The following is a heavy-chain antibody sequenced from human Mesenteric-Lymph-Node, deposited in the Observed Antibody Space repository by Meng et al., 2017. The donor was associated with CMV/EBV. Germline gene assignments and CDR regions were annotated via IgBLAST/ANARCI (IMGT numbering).Heavy chain of an antibody. Sequence: GGSLRLSCAASGFTFSSFEMNWVRQAPGKGLEWVSYISGSGSTIYYADSLKGRFTISRDNAENSLYLQMNSLRAEDTAVYYCARDGAVVVKHLMGYYGMDVWGQGTTVTVSS. J-gene: IGHJ6*02. CDR2: ISGSGSTI. V-gene: IGHV3-48*03. CDR3: ARDGAVVVKHLMGYYGMDV. D-gene: IGHD3-22*01. CDR1: GFTFSSFE.